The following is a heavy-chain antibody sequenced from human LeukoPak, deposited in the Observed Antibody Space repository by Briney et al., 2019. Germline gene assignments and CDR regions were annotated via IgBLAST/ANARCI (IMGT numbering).Heavy chain of an antibody. D-gene: IGHD3-3*01. Sequence: PSETLPLTCTVSGYSISSGYYWGWIRQPPGKGLEWIGSIYHSGSTYYNPSLKSRVTISVDTSKNQFSLKLSSVTAADTAVYYCARVLPNYDFWSGYYLGFDYWGQGTLVTVSS. CDR2: IYHSGST. CDR3: ARVLPNYDFWSGYYLGFDY. CDR1: GYSISSGYY. V-gene: IGHV4-38-2*02. J-gene: IGHJ4*02.